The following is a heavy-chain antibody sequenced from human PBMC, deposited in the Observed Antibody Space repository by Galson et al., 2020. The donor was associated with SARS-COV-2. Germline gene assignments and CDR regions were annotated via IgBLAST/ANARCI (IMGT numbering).Heavy chain of an antibody. CDR3: ARELGIRSSGDFDY. J-gene: IGHJ4*02. V-gene: IGHV3-7*03. CDR1: GFTFSSYW. Sequence: GESLKISCAASGFTFSSYWMSWVRQAPGKGLEWVANIKQDGSEKYYVDSVKGRFTISRDNAKNSLYLQMNSLRAEDTAVYYCARELGIRSSGDFDYWGQGTLVTVSS. D-gene: IGHD2-15*01. CDR2: IKQDGSEK.